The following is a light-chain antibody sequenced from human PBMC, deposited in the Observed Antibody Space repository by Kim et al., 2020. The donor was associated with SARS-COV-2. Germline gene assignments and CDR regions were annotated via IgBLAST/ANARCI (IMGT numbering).Light chain of an antibody. CDR3: MQGIHPIT. V-gene: IGKV2-30*01. J-gene: IGKJ5*01. CDR1: QSLVYSDGNTY. CDR2: KVS. Sequence: DVVMTQSPLSLPVTLGQPASISCRSSQSLVYSDGNTYLNWFQQRPGQSPGRLIYKVSNRDSGVPDRFSGSGSGTDFTLKISRVEAEYVGVYYCMQGIHPITFGQGTRLEIK.